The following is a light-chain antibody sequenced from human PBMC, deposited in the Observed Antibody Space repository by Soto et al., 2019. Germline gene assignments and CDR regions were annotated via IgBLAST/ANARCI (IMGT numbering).Light chain of an antibody. J-gene: IGLJ2*01. Sequence: FMLTQPHSVSESPGKTVTISCTRSSGSIASNYVQWYQQRPGSAPTTVIYEDNQRPSGVPDRFSGSIDSSSNSASLTISGLNTEDEADYYCQSYDSSNQVFGGGTKLTVL. CDR1: SGSIASNY. CDR3: QSYDSSNQV. V-gene: IGLV6-57*04. CDR2: EDN.